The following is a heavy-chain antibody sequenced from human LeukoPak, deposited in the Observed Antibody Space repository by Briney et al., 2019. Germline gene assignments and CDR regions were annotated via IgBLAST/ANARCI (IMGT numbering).Heavy chain of an antibody. CDR3: VYGGGYFQH. V-gene: IGHV3-23*01. J-gene: IGHJ1*01. CDR2: ISGSGGNT. Sequence: PGGSLRLSCAASGFTFSSYAMSWVRQAPGKGLEWVSAISGSGGNTYYADSVKGRFTISRDNGKNSLYLLMNSLRAEDTAVYYCVYGGGYFQHWGQGTLVTVSS. D-gene: IGHD4-23*01. CDR1: GFTFSSYA.